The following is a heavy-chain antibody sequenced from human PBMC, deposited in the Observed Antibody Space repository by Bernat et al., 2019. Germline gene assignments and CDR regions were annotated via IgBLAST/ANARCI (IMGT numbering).Heavy chain of an antibody. CDR3: AKELGMVQGIIPLDY. D-gene: IGHD3-10*01. V-gene: IGHV3-23*01. CDR2: ISTSGSST. CDR1: GFTFSSYV. Sequence: EVQLLESGGGLVQPGGSLRLSCAASGFTFSSYVMSWVRQAPGKGLEWVSAISTSGSSTYYADSVKGRFTISRDNSKNTLYLQVNSLRAEDTAVYYCAKELGMVQGIIPLDYWGQGTLVTASS. J-gene: IGHJ4*02.